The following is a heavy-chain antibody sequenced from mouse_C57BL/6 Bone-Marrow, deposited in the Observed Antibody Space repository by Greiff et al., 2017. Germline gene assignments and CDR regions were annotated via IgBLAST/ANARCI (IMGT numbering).Heavy chain of an antibody. J-gene: IGHJ2*01. CDR2: ISNGGGST. Sequence: DVMLVESGGGLVQPGGSLKLSCAASGFTFSDYYMYWVRQTPEKRLEWVAYISNGGGSTYYPDTVKGRFTIARDNAKHPLYLQMSRMKSEDTAMYYCARQAPYYYGSEYYFDYWGQGTTLTVSS. CDR3: ARQAPYYYGSEYYFDY. V-gene: IGHV5-12*01. D-gene: IGHD1-1*01. CDR1: GFTFSDYY.